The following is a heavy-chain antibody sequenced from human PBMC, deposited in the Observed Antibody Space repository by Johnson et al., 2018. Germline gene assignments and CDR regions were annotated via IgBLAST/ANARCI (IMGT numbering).Heavy chain of an antibody. D-gene: IGHD3-16*02. CDR2: IIPIFGTA. V-gene: IGHV1-69*01. J-gene: IGHJ3*02. Sequence: EQLLETGAEVKKPGASVKVSCKASGGTFSSYAISWVRQAPGQGLEWMGGIIPIFGTANYAQKFQGRVTMTADESTSTAYMELSSLRSEDRAVYYCARDRFTFGGVIVMGAFDIWGQGTMVIVSS. CDR3: ARDRFTFGGVIVMGAFDI. CDR1: GGTFSSYA.